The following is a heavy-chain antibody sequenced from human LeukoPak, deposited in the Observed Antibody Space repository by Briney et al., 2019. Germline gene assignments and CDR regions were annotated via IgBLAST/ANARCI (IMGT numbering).Heavy chain of an antibody. D-gene: IGHD4-23*01. J-gene: IGHJ4*02. V-gene: IGHV3-30*02. Sequence: GGSLRLSCVASGFSFSTYGMHWVRQAPGKGLEWVAYIRYDGSNKYYADSVKGRFTISRDNSKNTLYLQMNSLRAEDTAVYYCAKKGPDGNWDYFDCWGQGTLVTVSS. CDR2: IRYDGSNK. CDR3: AKKGPDGNWDYFDC. CDR1: GFSFSTYG.